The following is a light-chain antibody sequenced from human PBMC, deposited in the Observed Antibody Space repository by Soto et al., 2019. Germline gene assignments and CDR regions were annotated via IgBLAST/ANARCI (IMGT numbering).Light chain of an antibody. Sequence: EIVMTQSPATLSVSPGERATLSCRASQSVSSNLAWYQQKPGKAPRLLIYDASTRATGIPARFSGSGSGTEFTLTISSLQSEDFAVYYCQQYKNWPLITFGQGTRLEIK. J-gene: IGKJ5*01. CDR1: QSVSSN. V-gene: IGKV3D-15*01. CDR2: DAS. CDR3: QQYKNWPLIT.